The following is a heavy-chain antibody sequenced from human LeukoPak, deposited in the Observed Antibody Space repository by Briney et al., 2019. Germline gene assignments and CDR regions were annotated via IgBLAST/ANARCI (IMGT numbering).Heavy chain of an antibody. CDR3: ARGDVVVPAAMLNYYYYYMDV. D-gene: IGHD2-2*01. V-gene: IGHV1-69*05. J-gene: IGHJ6*03. Sequence: SVKVSCKASGGTFSSYAISWVRQAPGRGLEWMGGIIPIFGTANYAQKFQGRVTITTDESTSTAYMELSSLRSEDTAVYYCARGDVVVPAAMLNYYYYYMDVWGKGTTVTVSS. CDR1: GGTFSSYA. CDR2: IIPIFGTA.